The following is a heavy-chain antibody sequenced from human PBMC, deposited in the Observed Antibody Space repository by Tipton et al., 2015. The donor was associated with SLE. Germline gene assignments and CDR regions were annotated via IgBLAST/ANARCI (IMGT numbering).Heavy chain of an antibody. CDR2: INHSGST. V-gene: IGHV4-34*01. CDR3: ARVAGDHDAFDI. J-gene: IGHJ3*02. Sequence: TLSLTCTVSGDSISSYYWSWIRQPPGKGLEWIGEINHSGSTNYNPSLKRRVTISVDTSKNQFSLKLSSVTAADTAVYYCARVAGDHDAFDIWGQGTMVTVSS. D-gene: IGHD4-17*01. CDR1: GDSISSYY.